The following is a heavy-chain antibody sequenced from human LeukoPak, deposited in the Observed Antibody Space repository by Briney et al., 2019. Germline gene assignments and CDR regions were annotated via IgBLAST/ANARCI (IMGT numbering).Heavy chain of an antibody. J-gene: IGHJ4*02. CDR1: GGSISSGGYY. Sequence: SQALSLTCTVSGGSISSGGYYWSWIRQHSGRGLEWIGYIYDSGSTYYNPSLKSRVTISVDTSKNHFSLKLSSVTAADTAVYYCARVTMIVVVIDYWGQGTLVTVSS. CDR2: IYDSGST. V-gene: IGHV4-31*03. CDR3: ARVTMIVVVIDY. D-gene: IGHD3-22*01.